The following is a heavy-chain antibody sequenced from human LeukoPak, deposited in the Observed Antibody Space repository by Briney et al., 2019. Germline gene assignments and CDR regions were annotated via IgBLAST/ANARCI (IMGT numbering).Heavy chain of an antibody. CDR1: GFTLSSYA. D-gene: IGHD3-22*01. CDR3: ARAGRYSYDSSGYYYDAFDF. J-gene: IGHJ3*01. V-gene: IGHV3-23*01. CDR2: TSSSDSGK. Sequence: GGSLRLSCVVSGFTLSSYAMSWVRQAPGKGLEWVAATSSSDSGKYHADSVRGRFTISRDNSKNTVYLQMNSLRAEDTAVYYCARAGRYSYDSSGYYYDAFDFWGQGTMVTVSS.